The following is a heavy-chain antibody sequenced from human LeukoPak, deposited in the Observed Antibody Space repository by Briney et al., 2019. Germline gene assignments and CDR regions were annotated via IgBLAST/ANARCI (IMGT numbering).Heavy chain of an antibody. CDR3: ARDPGNGGYED. Sequence: GGSLRLSCAASGFTFSSYEMNWVRQAPGKGLEWVSYISSSGSTIYYADSVKGRFTISRDNAKNSLYLQMSSLRAEDTAVYYCARDPGNGGYEDWGQGTLVTVSS. D-gene: IGHD5-12*01. V-gene: IGHV3-48*03. CDR2: ISSSGSTI. CDR1: GFTFSSYE. J-gene: IGHJ4*02.